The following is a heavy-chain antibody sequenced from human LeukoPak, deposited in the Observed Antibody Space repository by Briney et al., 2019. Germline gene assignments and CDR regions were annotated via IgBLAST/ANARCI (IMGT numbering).Heavy chain of an antibody. CDR1: GFTFSSYW. D-gene: IGHD5-12*01. J-gene: IGHJ3*02. V-gene: IGHV3-7*01. CDR2: IKQDGSEK. Sequence: GGSLRLSCAASGFTFSSYWMSWVRQAPGKGLEWVANIKQDGSEKYYVDSVKGRFTISRDNAKNSLYLQMNSLRAEDTAVYYCARDTFSGYANDAFDIWGQGTMVTVSS. CDR3: ARDTFSGYANDAFDI.